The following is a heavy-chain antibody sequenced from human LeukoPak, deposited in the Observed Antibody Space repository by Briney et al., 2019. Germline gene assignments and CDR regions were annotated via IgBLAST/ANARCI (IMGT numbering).Heavy chain of an antibody. V-gene: IGHV4-39*01. CDR2: IYYRGTT. Sequence: SETLSLTCTVSGGSISSSSYYWGWIRQPPGKGLEWIGNIYYRGTTYYNPSLKSRVTISRDTSKNQFSLKLSSVTAADTAVYYCARHQSAGFGELLFYYFDYWGQGTLVTVSS. CDR3: ARHQSAGFGELLFYYFDY. CDR1: GGSISSSSYY. J-gene: IGHJ4*02. D-gene: IGHD3-10*01.